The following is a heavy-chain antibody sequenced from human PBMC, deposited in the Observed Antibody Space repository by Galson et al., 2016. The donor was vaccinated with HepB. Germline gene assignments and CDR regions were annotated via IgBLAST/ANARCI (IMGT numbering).Heavy chain of an antibody. V-gene: IGHV3-7*01. CDR2: INQDGSVK. Sequence: SLRLSCAASRFIFTTYWMDWVRQAPGKGLEWVANINQDGSVKYYVDSVRGRFTVSRDNSKNSLYLQMNSLRVEDTAVYYCATQLDFWGQGTLVTVSS. CDR3: ATQLDF. J-gene: IGHJ4*02. CDR1: RFIFTTYW.